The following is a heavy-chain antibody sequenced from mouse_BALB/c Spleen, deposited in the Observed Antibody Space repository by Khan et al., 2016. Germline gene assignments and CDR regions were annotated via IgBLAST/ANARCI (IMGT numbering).Heavy chain of an antibody. V-gene: IGHV14-3*02. Sequence: VQLQQSGADLVKPGASVKLSCTASGFNIKDTYIHWVKQRPEQALEWIGRIDPANGNTEYDPKFQGKATITADISSNTAYLQLSSLTSEDTAVYYCARIYYGGAYWGKGTLVTVSA. D-gene: IGHD2-1*01. J-gene: IGHJ3*01. CDR1: GFNIKDTY. CDR2: IDPANGNT. CDR3: ARIYYGGAY.